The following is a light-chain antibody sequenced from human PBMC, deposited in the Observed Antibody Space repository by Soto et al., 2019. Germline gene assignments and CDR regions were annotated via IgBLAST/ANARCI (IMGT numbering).Light chain of an antibody. CDR3: QQYGSSPLLT. V-gene: IGKV3-20*01. J-gene: IGKJ4*01. Sequence: EIVLTQSPGTLSLSPGERATLSCRASQTVNSNYLAWYQQKPDQAPRLLIYGASSRATGIPDRFSGSGSGTDFTLTIGRLEPEDLAVYYCQQYGSSPLLTFGGGTKVEIK. CDR2: GAS. CDR1: QTVNSNY.